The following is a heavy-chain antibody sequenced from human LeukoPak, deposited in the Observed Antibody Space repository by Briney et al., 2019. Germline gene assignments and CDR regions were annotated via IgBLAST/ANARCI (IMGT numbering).Heavy chain of an antibody. Sequence: PSETLSLTCTVSGGSISSYYWSWIRQPPGKGLEWIGYFYYSGSTNYNPSLKSRVTISVDTSKNQFSLQLKSVTPEDTALYYCARGGLIRGTLNSLIAFDLWGQGIMVTVSS. J-gene: IGHJ3*01. CDR1: GGSISSYY. CDR2: FYYSGST. V-gene: IGHV4-59*12. D-gene: IGHD3-10*01. CDR3: ARGGLIRGTLNSLIAFDL.